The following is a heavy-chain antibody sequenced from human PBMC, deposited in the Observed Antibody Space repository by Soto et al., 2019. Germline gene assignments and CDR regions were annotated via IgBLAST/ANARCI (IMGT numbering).Heavy chain of an antibody. CDR2: ISGSGGST. J-gene: IGHJ4*02. V-gene: IGHV3-23*01. Sequence: EVQLLESGGGLVQPGGSLRLSCAASGFTFSSYAMSWVRQAPGKGLEWVSAISGSGGSTYYADSVKGRFTISRDNSKNTLYLQMNSLRAEDTAVYYGAKQSSYYYDSSGYPDYWGQGTLVTVSS. D-gene: IGHD3-22*01. CDR1: GFTFSSYA. CDR3: AKQSSYYYDSSGYPDY.